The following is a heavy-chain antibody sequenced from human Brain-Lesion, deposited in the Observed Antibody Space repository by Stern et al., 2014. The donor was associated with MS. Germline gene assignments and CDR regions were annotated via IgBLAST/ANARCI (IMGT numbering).Heavy chain of an antibody. CDR1: GGSINTNNYY. D-gene: IGHD4-17*01. CDR3: ARTGDDFGDYSLSY. J-gene: IGHJ4*02. CDR2: IYSSGST. V-gene: IGHV4-39*01. Sequence: VQLVQSGPGLVKPSETLSLTCTVSGGSINTNNYYWGWIRQPPGKGLEWIGNIYSSGSTFYSPSLKSRVTMSVDTSKTHFSLKLSSWPAADTAVYYCARTGDDFGDYSLSYWGQGTLVTVSS.